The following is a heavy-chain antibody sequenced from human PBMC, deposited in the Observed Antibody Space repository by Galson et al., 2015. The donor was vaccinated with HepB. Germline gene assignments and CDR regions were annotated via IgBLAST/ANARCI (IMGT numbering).Heavy chain of an antibody. CDR3: AKGGGYSSGWYNY. V-gene: IGHV3-23*01. CDR2: ISGSGGST. CDR1: GFTFSSYA. J-gene: IGHJ4*02. D-gene: IGHD6-19*01. Sequence: SLRLSCAASGFTFSSYAMSWVRQAPGKGLEWVSAISGSGGSTYYADSVKGRFTISRDNSKNTLYLQMNSLRAEDTAVYYCAKGGGYSSGWYNYWGQGTLVTVSS.